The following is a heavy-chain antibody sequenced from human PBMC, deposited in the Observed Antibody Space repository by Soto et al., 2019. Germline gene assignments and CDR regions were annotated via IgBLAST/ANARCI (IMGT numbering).Heavy chain of an antibody. Sequence: ASETLSLTCAVSGYSISSGYYWGWIRQPPGKGLEWIGSIYHSGSTYYNPSLKSRVTISVDTSKNQFSLKLSSVTAADTAVYYCAREEIAVAEYWGQGTLVTVSS. CDR1: GYSISSGYY. CDR3: AREEIAVAEY. J-gene: IGHJ4*02. V-gene: IGHV4-38-2*02. CDR2: IYHSGST. D-gene: IGHD6-19*01.